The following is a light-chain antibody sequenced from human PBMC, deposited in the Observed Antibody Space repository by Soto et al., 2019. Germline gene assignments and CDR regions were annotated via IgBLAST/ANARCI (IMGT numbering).Light chain of an antibody. CDR1: QSVSSN. CDR3: QQYNNWPTWT. CDR2: GAS. V-gene: IGKV3-15*01. J-gene: IGKJ1*01. Sequence: EIVMTQSPATLSVSPGERATLSCRASQSVSSNLAWYQQKPGQAPRLLIYGASTRATGIPARFSGSGSGTEFTLNISILQSEDFAVYYCQQYNNWPTWTFGQGPKVEIK.